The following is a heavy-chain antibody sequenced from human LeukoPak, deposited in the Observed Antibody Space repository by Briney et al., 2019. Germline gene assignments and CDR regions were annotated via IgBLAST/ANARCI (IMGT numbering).Heavy chain of an antibody. CDR3: ARQNYYDSSGYYPNAFDI. D-gene: IGHD3-22*01. Sequence: GGSLRLSCAASGVTFSSYSMNWVRQAPGKGLEWVSSISSSSIYIYYADSVKGRFTISRDNAKNSLYLQMNSPRAEDTAVYYCARQNYYDSSGYYPNAFDIWGQGTMVTVSS. CDR1: GVTFSSYS. J-gene: IGHJ3*02. V-gene: IGHV3-21*01. CDR2: ISSSSIYI.